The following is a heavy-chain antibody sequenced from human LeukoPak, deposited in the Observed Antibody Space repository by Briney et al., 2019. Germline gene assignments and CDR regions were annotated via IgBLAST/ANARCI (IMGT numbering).Heavy chain of an antibody. CDR3: ATVSENYESSGFRGGSVGY. D-gene: IGHD3-22*01. J-gene: IGHJ4*02. Sequence: GGSLRLSCAVSGFTFSNAWMSWVRQAPGKGLEWVGRIKRKINGGTPDYAAPVKGRFTISRDDSKNTLYLQMNSLKTEDTAVYYCATVSENYESSGFRGGSVGYWGQGTLVTVSS. CDR2: IKRKINGGTP. V-gene: IGHV3-15*01. CDR1: GFTFSNAW.